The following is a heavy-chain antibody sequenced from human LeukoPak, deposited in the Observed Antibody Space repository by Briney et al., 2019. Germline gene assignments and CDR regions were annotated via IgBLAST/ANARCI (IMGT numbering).Heavy chain of an antibody. V-gene: IGHV3-74*01. CDR3: AKDDAWLRFGE. J-gene: IGHJ4*02. Sequence: GGSLRLSCAASGFTFSSYWMHWVRQAPGKGLVWVSRINSDGSSTSYADSVKGRFTISRDNSKNTLYLEVISLTAEDTAVYYCAKDDAWLRFGEWSQGTLVTVSS. D-gene: IGHD3-10*01. CDR1: GFTFSSYW. CDR2: INSDGSST.